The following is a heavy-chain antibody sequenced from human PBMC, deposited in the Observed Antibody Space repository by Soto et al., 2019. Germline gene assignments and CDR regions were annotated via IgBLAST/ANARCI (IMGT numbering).Heavy chain of an antibody. J-gene: IGHJ5*02. D-gene: IGHD2-15*01. CDR1: GGTFSSCA. V-gene: IGHV1-69*13. CDR2: IIPIFGTA. Sequence: SVKVSCKASGGTFSSCAISWVRQAPGQGLEWMGGIIPIFGTANYAQKFQGRVTITADESTSTAYMELSSLRSEDTAVYYCAREKVYELGYCSGGSCYGHNWFDPWGQGTLVTVSS. CDR3: AREKVYELGYCSGGSCYGHNWFDP.